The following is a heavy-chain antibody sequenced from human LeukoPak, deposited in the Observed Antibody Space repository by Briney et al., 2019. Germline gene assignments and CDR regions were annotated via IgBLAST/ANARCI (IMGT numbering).Heavy chain of an antibody. CDR2: IIPIFGTA. D-gene: IGHD5-18*01. CDR3: ARDRSLRQLWLWNWFDP. Sequence: SVKVSCKASGGTFSSYAISWVRQAPGQGLEWMGGIIPIFGTANYARKFQGRVTITADESTSTAYMELSSLRSEDTAVYYCARDRSLRQLWLWNWFDPWGQGTLVTVSS. V-gene: IGHV1-69*01. J-gene: IGHJ5*02. CDR1: GGTFSSYA.